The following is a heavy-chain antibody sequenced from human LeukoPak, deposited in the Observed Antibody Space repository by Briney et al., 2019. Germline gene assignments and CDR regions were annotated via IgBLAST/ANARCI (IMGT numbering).Heavy chain of an antibody. CDR2: INPSGGST. CDR1: GYTFTSYY. J-gene: IGHJ4*02. CDR3: ATPATTRGTDY. Sequence: ASVKVSCKASGYTFTSYYMHWVRQAPGQGLEWMGIINPSGGSTSYAQKFQGRVTMTTGTSISTAYMELSSLRSDDTAMYYCATPATTRGTDYWGQGTLVIVSS. D-gene: IGHD1-14*01. V-gene: IGHV1-46*01.